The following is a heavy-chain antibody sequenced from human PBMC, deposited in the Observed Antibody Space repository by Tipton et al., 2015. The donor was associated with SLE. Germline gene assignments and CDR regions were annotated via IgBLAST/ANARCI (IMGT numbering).Heavy chain of an antibody. D-gene: IGHD3-22*01. CDR3: ATVDYFDSGDAFDF. V-gene: IGHV4-30-4*01. J-gene: IGHJ3*01. CDR1: GGSLSSADYY. Sequence: TLSLTCTVSGGSLSSADYYWSWIRQPPGKGLEWIGYIFYSGTTYYNPSLKSRVTMSVDTSKNQFSLKLNSVTAADTAVYYCATVDYFDSGDAFDFWGHGSMVTVSS. CDR2: IFYSGTT.